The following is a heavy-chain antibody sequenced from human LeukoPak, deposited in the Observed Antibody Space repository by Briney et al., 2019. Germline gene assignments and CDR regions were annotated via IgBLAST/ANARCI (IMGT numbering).Heavy chain of an antibody. CDR1: GYTFTSYG. CDR3: ARDPSLYYDFWSGYPVSLDY. D-gene: IGHD3-3*01. V-gene: IGHV1-18*01. Sequence: ASVKVSCKASGYTFTSYGISWVRQAPGQGLEWMGRISAYNGNTNYAQKLQGRVTMTTDTSTSSAYMELRSLRSDDTAVYYCARDPSLYYDFWSGYPVSLDYWGQGTLVTVSS. J-gene: IGHJ4*02. CDR2: ISAYNGNT.